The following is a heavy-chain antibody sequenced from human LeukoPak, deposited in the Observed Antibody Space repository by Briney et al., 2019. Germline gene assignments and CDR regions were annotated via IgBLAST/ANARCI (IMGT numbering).Heavy chain of an antibody. CDR1: GFTFDDYA. V-gene: IGHV3-43*02. Sequence: GESLRLSCAASGFTFDDYAMHWVRQAPGKSLEWVSLISGDGGSTYYADSVKGRFTISRDNSKYSLYLQMNSLRTADTALYYCAKVNYYYYDSNGYYDYWGQGTLVTVSS. D-gene: IGHD3-22*01. CDR2: ISGDGGST. J-gene: IGHJ4*02. CDR3: AKVNYYYYDSNGYYDY.